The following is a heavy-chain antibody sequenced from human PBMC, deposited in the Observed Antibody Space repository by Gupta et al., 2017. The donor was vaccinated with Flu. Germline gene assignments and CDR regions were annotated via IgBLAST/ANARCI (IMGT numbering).Heavy chain of an antibody. CDR2: IIPIRDMV. D-gene: IGHD1-1*01. CDR3: GRACWNGVGAASLWYFEH. CDR1: GGTFSSYT. Sequence: QVQLVQSGAEVRKPGSSVKVSCKASGGTFSSYTINWVRQAPGQGLEWMGRIIPIRDMVKYDKKCQNRVTISADMSTNTANRTVSRLRSEETAVYWCGRACWNGVGAASLWYFEHWGQGTLITVSS. J-gene: IGHJ1*01. V-gene: IGHV1-69*02.